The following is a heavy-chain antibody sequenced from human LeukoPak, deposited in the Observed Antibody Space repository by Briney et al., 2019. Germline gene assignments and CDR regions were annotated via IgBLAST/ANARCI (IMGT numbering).Heavy chain of an antibody. Sequence: PGGSLRLSCAASGFTFSSYAMSWVRQAPGKGLEWVSAISGSGGSTYYADSVKGRFTISRDNSKNTLYLQMNSLRAEDTAVYYCAKDLNEGVYYYDSSGYYPSFDYWGQGTLVTVSS. D-gene: IGHD3-22*01. V-gene: IGHV3-23*01. J-gene: IGHJ4*02. CDR3: AKDLNEGVYYYDSSGYYPSFDY. CDR2: ISGSGGST. CDR1: GFTFSSYA.